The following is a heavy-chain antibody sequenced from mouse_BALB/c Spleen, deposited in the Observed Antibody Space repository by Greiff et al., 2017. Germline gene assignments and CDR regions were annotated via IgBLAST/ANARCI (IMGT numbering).Heavy chain of an antibody. CDR2: ISSGSSTI. CDR1: GFTFSSFG. V-gene: IGHV5-17*02. J-gene: IGHJ4*01. CDR3: ARRGIYYDYDGAHYAMDY. Sequence: DVKLVESGGGLVQPGGSRKLSCAASGFTFSSFGMHWVRQAPEKGLEWVAYISSGSSTIYYADTVKGRFTISRDNPKNTLFLQMTSLRSEDTAMYYCARRGIYYDYDGAHYAMDYWGQGTSVTVSS. D-gene: IGHD2-4*01.